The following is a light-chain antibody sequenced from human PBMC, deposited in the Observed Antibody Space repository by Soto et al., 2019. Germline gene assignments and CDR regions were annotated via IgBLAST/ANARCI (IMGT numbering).Light chain of an antibody. J-gene: IGKJ2*01. CDR2: GAS. Sequence: EIVLTQSPGTLSLSPGERVTLSCRASQSVSGSQLAWYQQKPGQAPRLLIYGASSRASGVPDRCSGIASGTEFTFIISRLEPEDFGMFYCHQYGHCPHTFGQGTKLETK. CDR3: HQYGHCPHT. CDR1: QSVSGSQ. V-gene: IGKV3-20*01.